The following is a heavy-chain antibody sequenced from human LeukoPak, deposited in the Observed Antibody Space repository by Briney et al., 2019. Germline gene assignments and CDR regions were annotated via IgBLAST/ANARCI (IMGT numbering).Heavy chain of an antibody. V-gene: IGHV3-30*04. CDR2: ISYDGSNK. CDR1: GFTFSSYA. D-gene: IGHD6-19*01. Sequence: GGSLRLPCAASGFTFSSYAMHWVRQAPGKGLEWVAVISYDGSNKYYADSVKGRFTISRDNSKNTLYLQMNSLRAEDTAVYYCARAQYSSGWSDYWGQGTLVTVSS. J-gene: IGHJ4*02. CDR3: ARAQYSSGWSDY.